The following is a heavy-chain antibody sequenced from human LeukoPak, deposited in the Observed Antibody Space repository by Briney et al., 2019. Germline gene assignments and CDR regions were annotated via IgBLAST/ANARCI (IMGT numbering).Heavy chain of an antibody. J-gene: IGHJ4*02. CDR2: IIPILGIA. CDR3: AKGPYVLRFLEWLGDYYFDY. D-gene: IGHD3-3*01. CDR1: GGTFSSYA. Sequence: GASVKVSCKASGGTFSSYAISWVRQAPGQGLEWMGRIIPILGIANYAQKFQGRVTITADKSTSTAYMELSSLRAEDTAVYYCAKGPYVLRFLEWLGDYYFDYWGQGTLVTVSS. V-gene: IGHV1-69*04.